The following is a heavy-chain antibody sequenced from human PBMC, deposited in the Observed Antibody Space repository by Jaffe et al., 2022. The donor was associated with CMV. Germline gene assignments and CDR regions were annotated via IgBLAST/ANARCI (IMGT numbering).Heavy chain of an antibody. CDR2: ISGSGGST. CDR1: GFTFSSYA. CDR3: ANLRNYYDSSGYFY. D-gene: IGHD3-22*01. V-gene: IGHV3-23*04. Sequence: EVQLVESGGGLVQPGGSLRLSCAASGFTFSSYAMRWVRQAPGKGLEWVSGISGSGGSTYYADSVKGRFTISRDNSKNTLYLQMNSLRAEDTAVYYCANLRNYYDSSGYFYWGQGTLVTVSS. J-gene: IGHJ4*02.